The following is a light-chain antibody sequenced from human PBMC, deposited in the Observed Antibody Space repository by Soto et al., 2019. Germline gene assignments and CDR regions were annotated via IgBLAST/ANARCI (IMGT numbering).Light chain of an antibody. CDR1: QSISNS. J-gene: IGKJ1*01. Sequence: DIQMTQSPSSLSASVGDRVTITCRASQSISNSLNWYQQKPGKAPKLLIYTASSLRSGVPSRFSGSGSGTDFTLTISSLQPEDFATYYCQQSYSTPPTFGQGTKVDIK. V-gene: IGKV1-39*01. CDR2: TAS. CDR3: QQSYSTPPT.